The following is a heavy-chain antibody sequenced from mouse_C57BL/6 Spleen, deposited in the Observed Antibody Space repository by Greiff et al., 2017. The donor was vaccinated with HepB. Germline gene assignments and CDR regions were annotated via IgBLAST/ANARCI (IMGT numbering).Heavy chain of an antibody. J-gene: IGHJ2*01. CDR3: ARDRVFDY. CDR1: GYTFTSYW. CDR2: IDPSDSYT. Sequence: QVQLQQPGAELVRPGTSVKLSCKASGYTFTSYWMHWVKQRPGQGLEWIGVIDPSDSYTNYNQKFKGKATLTVDTSSSTAYMQLSSLTSEDSAVYYCARDRVFDYWGQGTTLTVSS. V-gene: IGHV1-59*01.